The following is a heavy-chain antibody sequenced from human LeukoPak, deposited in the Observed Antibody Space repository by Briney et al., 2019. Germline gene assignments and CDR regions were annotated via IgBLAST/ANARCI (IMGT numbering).Heavy chain of an antibody. J-gene: IGHJ4*02. CDR3: TRVGPNWNNFDY. V-gene: IGHV3-48*03. Sequence: QPGGSPRLSCAGSGFIFSSFEMNWVRQAPGKGLEWVSYIGASGRAIYYAGSVRGRFSISRDNAKNSLYLQMNSLTAEDTAIYYCTRVGPNWNNFDYWGQGALVTVSS. CDR2: IGASGRAI. CDR1: GFIFSSFE. D-gene: IGHD1/OR15-1a*01.